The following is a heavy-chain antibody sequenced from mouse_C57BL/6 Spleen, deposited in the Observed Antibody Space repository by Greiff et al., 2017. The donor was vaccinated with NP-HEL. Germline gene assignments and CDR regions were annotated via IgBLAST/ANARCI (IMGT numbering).Heavy chain of an antibody. J-gene: IGHJ1*03. Sequence: QVQLQQPGAELVKPGASVKLSCKASGYTFTSYWMHWVKQRPGQGLEWIGMIHPNSGSTNYNEKFKSKATLTVDKSSSTAYMQLSSLTSEDSAVYYCARSTTVVHWYFDVWGTGTTVTVSS. CDR1: GYTFTSYW. V-gene: IGHV1-64*01. D-gene: IGHD1-1*01. CDR2: IHPNSGST. CDR3: ARSTTVVHWYFDV.